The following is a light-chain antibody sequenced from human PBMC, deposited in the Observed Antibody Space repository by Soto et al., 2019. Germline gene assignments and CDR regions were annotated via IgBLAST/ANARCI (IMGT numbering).Light chain of an antibody. Sequence: EIVMTQSPATLSVSQGERATLSCRASQSVRSNLAWYQQKPGQSPRLLIYGASTRATGIPARFSGSVSGTQFTLTISSLQSEEFAFYYCQQYNNWPPAWTFCQGTKVDIK. J-gene: IGKJ1*01. CDR3: QQYNNWPPAWT. CDR1: QSVRSN. CDR2: GAS. V-gene: IGKV3-15*01.